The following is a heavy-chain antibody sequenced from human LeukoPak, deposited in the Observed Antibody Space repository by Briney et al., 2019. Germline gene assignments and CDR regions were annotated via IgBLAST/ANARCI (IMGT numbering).Heavy chain of an antibody. CDR1: GGTFSSYA. CDR2: IIPIFGTA. D-gene: IGHD4-17*01. Sequence: SVKVSCKASGGTFSSYAISWVRQAPGQGLEWMGGIIPIFGTANYAQKFQGRVTITADESTSTAYMELSSMRSEDTAVYYCARDRNDYGDYGWFDPWGQGTLVTVSS. V-gene: IGHV1-69*13. J-gene: IGHJ5*02. CDR3: ARDRNDYGDYGWFDP.